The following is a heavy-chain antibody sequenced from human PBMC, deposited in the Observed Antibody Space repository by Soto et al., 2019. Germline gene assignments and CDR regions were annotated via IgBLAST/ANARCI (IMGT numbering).Heavy chain of an antibody. J-gene: IGHJ5*02. CDR2: IYPGGVNI. Sequence: QVQLVQSGAEVKKPGASVKVSCKAIGYSFTSHYMHWVRQAPGQGLEWMGTIYPGGVNIGYAQKFKGRVTMTKDTSTSTVYIELNSLTSEDTAVYDCAREQSWHDLVCWFDPWGQGTLVTVSS. CDR1: GYSFTSHY. V-gene: IGHV1-46*03. CDR3: AREQSWHDLVCWFDP. D-gene: IGHD1-1*01.